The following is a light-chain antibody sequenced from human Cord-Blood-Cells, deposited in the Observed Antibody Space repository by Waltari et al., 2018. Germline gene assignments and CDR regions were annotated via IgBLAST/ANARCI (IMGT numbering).Light chain of an antibody. V-gene: IGLV3-21*03. CDR3: QVWDSSSDHYV. J-gene: IGLJ1*01. CDR1: NIGRKS. CDR2: DNS. Sequence: SYVLTQPPSVSVAPGKTARITCGGNNIGRKSVHWYQQKPGQAPVLVVYDNSDRPSGIPERFSGSNSVNTATLTISRVEAGDEADYYCQVWDSSSDHYVFGTGTKVTVL.